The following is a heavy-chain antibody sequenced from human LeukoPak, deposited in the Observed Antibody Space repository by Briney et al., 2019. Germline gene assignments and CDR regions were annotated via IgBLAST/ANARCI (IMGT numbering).Heavy chain of an antibody. V-gene: IGHV3-7*01. CDR3: AREIFGSGSYPDY. CDR2: IKEDGNEK. Sequence: PGGSLRLSCAASGLTFSNYWMSWVRQAPGKGPEWVANIKEDGNEKYYVDSVKGRFTISRDNSKSTVYLQMNSLGGEDTAVYYCAREIFGSGSYPDYWGQGTLVTVSS. D-gene: IGHD3-10*01. CDR1: GLTFSNYW. J-gene: IGHJ4*02.